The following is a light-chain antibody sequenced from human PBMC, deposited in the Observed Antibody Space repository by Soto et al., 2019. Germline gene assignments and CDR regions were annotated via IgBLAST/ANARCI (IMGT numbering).Light chain of an antibody. CDR1: QSFRGL. CDR3: QQRSNWIT. J-gene: IGKJ5*01. CDR2: DAY. V-gene: IGKV3-11*01. Sequence: VLTQSPATLSLSPGEIAALSCRASQSFRGLLAWYQQKPGQAPRLLIYDAYNRATGIPPRFSGSGSGTDFTLTISSLEPEDFAVYYCQQRSNWITFGQGTRLEIK.